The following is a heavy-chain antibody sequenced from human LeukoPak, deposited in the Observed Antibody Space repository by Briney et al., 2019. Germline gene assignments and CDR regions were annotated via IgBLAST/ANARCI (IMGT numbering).Heavy chain of an antibody. CDR2: IYYSGST. Sequence: SETLSLTCTVSGGSISSYFWSWVRQPPGEGLQWIGYIYYSGSTNYNPSLKSRVTISVDTSKNQFSLKLSSVTAADTALYYCARAGYNYGFFNLDYWGQGTLVTVSS. D-gene: IGHD5-18*01. J-gene: IGHJ4*02. CDR3: ARAGYNYGFFNLDY. V-gene: IGHV4-59*08. CDR1: GGSISSYF.